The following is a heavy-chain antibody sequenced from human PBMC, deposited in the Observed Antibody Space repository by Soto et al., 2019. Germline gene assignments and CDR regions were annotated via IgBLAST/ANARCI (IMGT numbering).Heavy chain of an antibody. V-gene: IGHV3-23*01. Sequence: PGGSLRLSCAASGFTFSNYDMSWVRQAPGRGLEWVSAISGTGGNTYYADSVKGRFTISRDNSNKTLYLQMNSLRAEDTAIYYCAKLRYCTGGSCYWGQGTLVTVS. D-gene: IGHD2-8*02. CDR2: ISGTGGNT. J-gene: IGHJ4*02. CDR3: AKLRYCTGGSCY. CDR1: GFTFSNYD.